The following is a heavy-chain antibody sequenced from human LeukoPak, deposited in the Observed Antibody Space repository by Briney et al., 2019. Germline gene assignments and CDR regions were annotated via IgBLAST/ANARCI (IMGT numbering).Heavy chain of an antibody. J-gene: IGHJ4*02. V-gene: IGHV3-21*01. D-gene: IGHD5-24*01. CDR1: GFPFSSYA. CDR2: ISSSSHI. CDR3: ARDSGWLQPNNFDY. Sequence: PGGSLRLSCAASGFPFSSYAMNWVRQAPGKGLEWVSSISSSSHIYYADSVKGRFTISRDNARNSLYLQMNSLRAEDTAVYYCARDSGWLQPNNFDYWGQGTLVTVSS.